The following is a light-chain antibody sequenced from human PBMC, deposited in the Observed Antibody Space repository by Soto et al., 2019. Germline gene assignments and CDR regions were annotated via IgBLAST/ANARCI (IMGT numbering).Light chain of an antibody. J-gene: IGKJ1*01. CDR3: QHYYSYSYA. Sequence: TGSRCTMNGYVGDRVTITCLASQSSSSWLAWYQQKPGKAPKLLIYKASTLKSGVPSRFSGSGSGTEFTLTISSLQPDDFATYYCQHYYSYSYAFGQGTKVDI. CDR1: QSSSSW. CDR2: KAS. V-gene: IGKV1-5*03.